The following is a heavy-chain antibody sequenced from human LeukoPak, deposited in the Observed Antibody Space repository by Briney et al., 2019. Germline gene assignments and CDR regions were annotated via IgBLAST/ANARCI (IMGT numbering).Heavy chain of an antibody. Sequence: SETLSLTCTVSSGSISTSNYYWSWIRQPPGKGLEWIGEINHSGSTNYNPSLKSRVTISVDTSKNQFSLKLSSVTAADTAVYYCARGLVFIRGYSSGWYPQFSRWFDPWGQGTLVTVCS. CDR2: INHSGST. J-gene: IGHJ5*02. D-gene: IGHD6-19*01. CDR3: ARGLVFIRGYSSGWYPQFSRWFDP. CDR1: SGSISTSNYY. V-gene: IGHV4-39*07.